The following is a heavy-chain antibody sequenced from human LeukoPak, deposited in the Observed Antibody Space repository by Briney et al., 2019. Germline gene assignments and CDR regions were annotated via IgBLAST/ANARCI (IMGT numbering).Heavy chain of an antibody. Sequence: GGSLRLSCAASGFTFSSYAMHWVRQASGKGLEWVTVISYDGINEYYADSVKGRFTISRDNSKNKLFLQISSLRPEDTAVYYCARGRCSSTSCLIDSWGQGTLVTVSS. CDR3: ARGRCSSTSCLIDS. V-gene: IGHV3-30*04. D-gene: IGHD2-2*01. CDR2: ISYDGINE. J-gene: IGHJ4*02. CDR1: GFTFSSYA.